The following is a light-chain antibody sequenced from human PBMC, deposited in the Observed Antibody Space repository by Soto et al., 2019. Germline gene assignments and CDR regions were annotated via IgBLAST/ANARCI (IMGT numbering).Light chain of an antibody. CDR3: QQYGSSPPLT. CDR1: QRVRSSY. J-gene: IGKJ4*01. Sequence: LFVTRSSAGLSCSTGERATLSCRASQRVRSSYVAWYHQKPGQDPRLLIYGASSRATAIPDRFSGSGSGTDFTLTIRRLEPEDFAVYYCQQYGSSPPLTFGGGPKVDIK. CDR2: GAS. V-gene: IGKV3-20*01.